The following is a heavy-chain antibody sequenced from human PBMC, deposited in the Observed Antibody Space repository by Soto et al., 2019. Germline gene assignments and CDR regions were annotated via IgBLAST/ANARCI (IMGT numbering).Heavy chain of an antibody. CDR2: ISAYNGST. Sequence: GGSVDVSCKARRHTFTSYCISWVRHAPGQGLEWMGWISAYNGSTNYAQKLQGRVTMTTDTSTSTAYMELRSLRSDDTAVYYCARGGYDYGDYVYNYWGQGTLVTGSS. CDR1: RHTFTSYC. V-gene: IGHV1-18*01. D-gene: IGHD4-17*01. J-gene: IGHJ4*02. CDR3: ARGGYDYGDYVYNY.